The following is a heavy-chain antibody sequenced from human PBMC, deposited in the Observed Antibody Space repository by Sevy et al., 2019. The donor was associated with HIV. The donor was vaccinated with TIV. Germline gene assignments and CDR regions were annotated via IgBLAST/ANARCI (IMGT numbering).Heavy chain of an antibody. D-gene: IGHD1-7*01. V-gene: IGHV3-21*01. CDR1: GFTFGSYS. J-gene: IGHJ4*02. CDR2: ISSSSSYI. CDR3: ARRGELRRVDY. Sequence: GGSLRLSCAASGFTFGSYSMNWVRQAPGKGLEWVSSISSSSSYIYYADSVKGRFTMSRDNAKNSLYLQMNSLRAEDTAVYYCARRGELRRVDYWGQGTLVTVSS.